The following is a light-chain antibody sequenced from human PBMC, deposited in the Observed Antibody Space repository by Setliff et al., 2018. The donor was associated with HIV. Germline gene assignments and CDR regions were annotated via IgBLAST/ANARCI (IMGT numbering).Light chain of an antibody. Sequence: SVLAQPASVSGSPGQSITISCTGTSSDVGSYNLVSWYQHHPGKAPKLIIYEVSKRPSGVSNRFSGSKSGNTASLTISGLQAEDEADYYCCSYAGSSTFDVVFGGGTKVTVL. J-gene: IGLJ2*01. V-gene: IGLV2-23*02. CDR2: EVS. CDR3: CSYAGSSTFDVV. CDR1: SSDVGSYNL.